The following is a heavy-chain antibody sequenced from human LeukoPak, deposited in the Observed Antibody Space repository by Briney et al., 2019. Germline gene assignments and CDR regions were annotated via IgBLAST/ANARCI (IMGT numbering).Heavy chain of an antibody. J-gene: IGHJ5*02. V-gene: IGHV1-2*02. CDR2: INPNSGGT. Sequence: GASVKVSCKASGYTFTGYYMHWVRQAPGQGLEWMGWINPNSGGTNYAQKFQGRVTMTRDTSISTAYMELSRLRSDDTAVYYCARDRRGIQLWLIWIDPWGQGTLVTVSS. CDR1: GYTFTGYY. CDR3: ARDRRGIQLWLIWIDP. D-gene: IGHD5-18*01.